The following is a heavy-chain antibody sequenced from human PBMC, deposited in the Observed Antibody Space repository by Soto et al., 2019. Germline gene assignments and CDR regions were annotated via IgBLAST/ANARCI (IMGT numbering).Heavy chain of an antibody. CDR1: GGSISSSSYY. CDR3: ARHEMIEYYYGSGSYDY. J-gene: IGHJ4*02. CDR2: IYYSGST. D-gene: IGHD3-10*01. Sequence: SETLSLTCTVSGGSISSSSYYWGWIRQPPGKGLEWIGSIYYSGSTHYNPSLKSRVTISVETSKNHFSLKLRSVTAADTAVYYCARHEMIEYYYGSGSYDYWGQGTLVTVSS. V-gene: IGHV4-39*01.